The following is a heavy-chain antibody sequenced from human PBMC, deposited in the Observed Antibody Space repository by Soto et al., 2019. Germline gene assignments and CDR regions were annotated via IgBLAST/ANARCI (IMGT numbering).Heavy chain of an antibody. Sequence: GGSLKLSCEVSGITFMNFWMNWVRQAPGKGLEWVANINPDGSEKYYVDSVKGRFTISRDNAKSSLSLQMNSLRVEDTAMYYYAMSDLGPGTLVTVSS. CDR2: INPDGSEK. V-gene: IGHV3-7*02. CDR3: AMSD. J-gene: IGHJ4*02. CDR1: GITFMNFW.